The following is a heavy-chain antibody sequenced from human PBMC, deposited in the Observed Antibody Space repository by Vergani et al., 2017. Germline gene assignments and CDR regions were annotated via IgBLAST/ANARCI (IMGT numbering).Heavy chain of an antibody. CDR2: IYTSGST. CDR1: GGSISSGSYY. Sequence: QLQLQESGPGLVKPSETLSLTCTVSGGSISSGSYYWSWIRQPAGKGLEWIGRIYTSGSTNYNPSLKSRVTMSVDTSKNQFSLKLSSVTAADTAVYYCARVPRVPAAFYFDYWGQGTLVTVSS. CDR3: ARVPRVPAAFYFDY. J-gene: IGHJ4*02. V-gene: IGHV4-61*02. D-gene: IGHD2-2*01.